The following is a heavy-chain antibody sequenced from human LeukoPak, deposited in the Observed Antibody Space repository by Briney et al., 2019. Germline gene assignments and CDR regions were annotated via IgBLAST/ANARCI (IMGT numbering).Heavy chain of an antibody. V-gene: IGHV3-23*01. CDR3: AKSIDCEWRTPLDY. J-gene: IGHJ4*02. CDR2: LSSAGVTA. Sequence: PGGSLRLSCAASGFTFSRHGMSWVRQAPGKGLEWVSSLSSAGVTAYYGDSVKGRFTISRDNSKNTLSLHMSSLRAEDTAVYYCAKSIDCEWRTPLDYWGQGTLVTVSS. D-gene: IGHD2-21*01. CDR1: GFTFSRHG.